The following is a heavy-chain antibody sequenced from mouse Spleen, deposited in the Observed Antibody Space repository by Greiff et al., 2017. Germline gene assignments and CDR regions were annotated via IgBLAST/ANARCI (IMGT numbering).Heavy chain of an antibody. J-gene: IGHJ3*01. Sequence: VQLVESGPGLVAPSQSLSITCTVSGFSLTGYGVNWVRQPPGKGLEWLGMIWGDGSTDYNSALKSRLSISKDNSKSQVFLKMNSLQTDDTARYYCARNYYGSSYPAWFAYWGQGTLVTVSA. CDR1: GFSLTGYG. CDR2: IWGDGST. CDR3: ARNYYGSSYPAWFAY. V-gene: IGHV2-6-7*01. D-gene: IGHD1-1*01.